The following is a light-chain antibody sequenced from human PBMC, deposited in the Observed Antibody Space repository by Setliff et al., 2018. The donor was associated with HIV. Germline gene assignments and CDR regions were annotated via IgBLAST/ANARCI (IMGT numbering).Light chain of an antibody. V-gene: IGLV2-14*02. Sequence: QSALSQPASVSGSPGQSITISCTGTSSDVGRYNLVSRYQQHPGKAPKLMIYQATKRPSGVSNRFSGSKSGNTASLTISGLQAEDEADYYCSSYTTSSTPYVFGTGTKGTVL. CDR1: SSDVGRYNL. CDR2: QAT. J-gene: IGLJ1*01. CDR3: SSYTTSSTPYV.